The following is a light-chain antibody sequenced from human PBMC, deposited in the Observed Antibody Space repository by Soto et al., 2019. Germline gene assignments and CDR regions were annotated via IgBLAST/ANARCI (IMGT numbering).Light chain of an antibody. Sequence: DIQLTQSPSFLSASVRDRVTITCPVSQGISSYLAWYQQKPGKAPKLLIYAASTLQSGVPSRFSVSGSGTEFTLTISSLQPEDFATYYCQQLNSYPLSITFGQGTRLEIK. V-gene: IGKV1-9*01. CDR2: AAS. CDR3: QQLNSYPLSIT. J-gene: IGKJ5*01. CDR1: QGISSY.